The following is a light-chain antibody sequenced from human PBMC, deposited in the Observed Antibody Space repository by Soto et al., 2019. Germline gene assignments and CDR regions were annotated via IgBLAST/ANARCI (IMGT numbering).Light chain of an antibody. CDR1: QSISSW. J-gene: IGKJ2*02. Sequence: DSQMTQSPSTLSASVGDRVTITCRASQSISSWLAWYQQKPGKAPKLLIYDASSLESGVPSRFSGSGSGTEFTLTISSLQHDDFATYDCQQYNSYSSTVGQGTKLEIK. CDR2: DAS. V-gene: IGKV1-5*01. CDR3: QQYNSYSST.